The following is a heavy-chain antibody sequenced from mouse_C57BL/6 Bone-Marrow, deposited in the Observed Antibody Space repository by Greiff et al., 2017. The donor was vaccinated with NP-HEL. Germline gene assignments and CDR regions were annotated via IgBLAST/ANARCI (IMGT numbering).Heavy chain of an antibody. Sequence: EVQLKESGGDLVKPGGSLKLSCAASGFTFSSYGMSWVRQTPDKRLEWVATISSGGSYTYYPDSVKGRFTISRDNAKNTLYLQMSSLKSEDTAMYYCARHDGYTYYFDYGGQGTTLTVSS. V-gene: IGHV5-6*01. J-gene: IGHJ2*01. CDR3: ARHDGYTYYFDY. CDR2: ISSGGSYT. D-gene: IGHD2-3*01. CDR1: GFTFSSYG.